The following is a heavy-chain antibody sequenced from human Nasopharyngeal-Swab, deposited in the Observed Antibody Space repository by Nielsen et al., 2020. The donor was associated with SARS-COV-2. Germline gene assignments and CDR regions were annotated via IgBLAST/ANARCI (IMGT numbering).Heavy chain of an antibody. D-gene: IGHD1-26*01. J-gene: IGHJ3*02. Sequence: GGSLRLSCAASGFTFSSYWMSWVRQAPGKGLEWVANIKQDGSEKYYVDSVKGRFTISRDSAKNSLYLQMNSLRAEDTAVYYCAREWRERGLGSSGSRPQANAFDIWGQGTMVTVSS. V-gene: IGHV3-7*01. CDR1: GFTFSSYW. CDR2: IKQDGSEK. CDR3: AREWRERGLGSSGSRPQANAFDI.